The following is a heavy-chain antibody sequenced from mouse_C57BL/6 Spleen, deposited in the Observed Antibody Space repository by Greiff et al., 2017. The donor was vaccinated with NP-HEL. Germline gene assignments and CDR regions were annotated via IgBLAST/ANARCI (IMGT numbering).Heavy chain of an antibody. V-gene: IGHV1-50*01. D-gene: IGHD2-3*01. J-gene: IGHJ3*01. CDR1: GYTFTSYW. CDR2: IDPSDSYT. Sequence: VQLQQPGAELVKPGASVKLSCKASGYTFTSYWMQWVKQRPGQGLEWIGEIDPSDSYTNYNQKFKGKATLTVDTSSSTAYMQLSSLTSEDSAVYYCARADGYPAWFAYWGQGTLVTVSA. CDR3: ARADGYPAWFAY.